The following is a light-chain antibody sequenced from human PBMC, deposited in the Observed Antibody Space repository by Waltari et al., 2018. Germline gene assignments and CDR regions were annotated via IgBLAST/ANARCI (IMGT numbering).Light chain of an antibody. Sequence: QSALTQPPSASGSPGQSVTISCTGTSSDVGAYNYVSCYQQHPGKAPKLMIYEVTKRPSGVPDRFSGSKSGNTASLTVSGLQAEDEADYYCSSYADNTWIFGGGTKLTVL. CDR3: SSYADNTWI. CDR1: SSDVGAYNY. J-gene: IGLJ2*01. V-gene: IGLV2-8*01. CDR2: EVT.